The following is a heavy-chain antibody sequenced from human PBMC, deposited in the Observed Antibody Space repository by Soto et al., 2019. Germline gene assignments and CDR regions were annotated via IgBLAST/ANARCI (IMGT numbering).Heavy chain of an antibody. J-gene: IGHJ5*02. D-gene: IGHD2-21*01. CDR1: GFTFSSYG. CDR2: ISGSGGST. Sequence: GGSLRLSCAACGFTFSSYGMSWVRRAPGKGLEWVSAISGSGGSTYYADSVKGRFTISRDNSKNTLCLQMNSLRAEDTAVYYCAGDPPTLVNPWGQGTLVTVSS. V-gene: IGHV3-23*01. CDR3: AGDPPTLVNP.